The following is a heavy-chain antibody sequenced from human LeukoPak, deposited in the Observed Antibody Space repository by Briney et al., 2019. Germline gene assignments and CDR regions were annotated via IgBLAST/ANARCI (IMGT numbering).Heavy chain of an antibody. CDR1: GFTFSTSW. CDR3: ARGAPEYCRGDSCYDFDS. J-gene: IGHJ4*02. V-gene: IGHV3-7*01. D-gene: IGHD2-15*01. CDR2: ITQEESER. Sequence: GGSLRLSCAASGFTFSTSWMNWVRQAPGKGLEWVAMITQEESERYYVDSVKGRFTISRDNTKDLLYLQMNSLTAEDTGVYYCARGAPEYCRGDSCYDFDSWGQGTLVPVSP.